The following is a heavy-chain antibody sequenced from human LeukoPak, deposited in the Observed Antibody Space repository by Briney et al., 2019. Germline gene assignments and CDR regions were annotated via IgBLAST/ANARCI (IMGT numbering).Heavy chain of an antibody. CDR2: IYYSGST. CDR1: GGSISSYY. D-gene: IGHD2-2*01. V-gene: IGHV4-59*01. J-gene: IGHJ6*02. CDR3: ARLGYCSSTSCYASEVQHYYYYYGMDV. Sequence: TSETLSLTCTVSGGSISSYYWSWIRQPPGKGLEWIGYIYYSGSTNYNPSLKSRVTISVDTSKNQFSLKLSSVTAADTAVYYCARLGYCSSTSCYASEVQHYYYYYGMDVWGQGTTVTVSS.